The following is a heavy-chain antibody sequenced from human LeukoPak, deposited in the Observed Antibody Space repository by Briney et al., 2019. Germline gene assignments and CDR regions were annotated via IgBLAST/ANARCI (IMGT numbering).Heavy chain of an antibody. D-gene: IGHD6-19*01. CDR1: GFPFSSYV. CDR2: ISYDGSNK. J-gene: IGHJ4*02. V-gene: IGHV3-30*18. Sequence: PGRSLRLSCAASGFPFSSYVMHWVRQAPGKGLEWVAVISYDGSNKYYADSVKGRFTISRDNSKNTLYLQMNSLRSEDTSVYYCAKTGSGWYFDYWGQGTLVTVSS. CDR3: AKTGSGWYFDY.